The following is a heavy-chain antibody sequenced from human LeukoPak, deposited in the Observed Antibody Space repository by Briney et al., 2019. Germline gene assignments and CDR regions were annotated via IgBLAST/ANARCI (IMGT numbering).Heavy chain of an antibody. CDR3: ARSYYGAGTNPLDY. J-gene: IGHJ4*02. CDR1: RYTFTRYG. V-gene: IGHV1-18*01. D-gene: IGHD3-10*01. Sequence: ASVKVSSKASRYTFTRYGISWGPQAPGQGLEWRVWISDYNGNTNYAQKLQGRVTMNTDTSTSTAYMELGSLRSDGTAVYYCARSYYGAGTNPLDYWGQGTLVTVSS. CDR2: ISDYNGNT.